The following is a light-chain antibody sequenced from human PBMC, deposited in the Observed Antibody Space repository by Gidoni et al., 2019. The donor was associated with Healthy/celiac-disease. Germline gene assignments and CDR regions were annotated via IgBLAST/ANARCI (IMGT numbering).Light chain of an antibody. CDR3: QQYNNYFWT. CDR2: KAS. Sequence: DIQMTQSPSTLSASVGDRVTITCRASQSISSWLAWFQQKPGKAPKLLIYKASSLESGVPSRFSGSGSGTEFTLTISSLQPDDFATYYCQQYNNYFWTFGQXTKVEIK. CDR1: QSISSW. V-gene: IGKV1-5*03. J-gene: IGKJ1*01.